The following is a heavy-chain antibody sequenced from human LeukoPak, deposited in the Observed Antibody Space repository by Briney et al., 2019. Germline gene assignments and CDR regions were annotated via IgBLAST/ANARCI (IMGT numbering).Heavy chain of an antibody. CDR2: TYPGDSET. Sequence: GESLKISCKGSGYSFTSYWIGWVRQMPGKGLEWMGITYPGDSETRYSPSFQGQVTISADKSISTAYLQWSSLKASDTAMYYCVRRGGAMAAAGLPLDYYYYYMDVWGKGTTVTVSS. CDR3: VRRGGAMAAAGLPLDYYYYYMDV. D-gene: IGHD6-13*01. CDR1: GYSFTSYW. J-gene: IGHJ6*03. V-gene: IGHV5-51*01.